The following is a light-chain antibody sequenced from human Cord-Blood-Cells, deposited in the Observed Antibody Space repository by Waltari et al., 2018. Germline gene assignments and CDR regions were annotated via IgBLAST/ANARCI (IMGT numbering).Light chain of an antibody. J-gene: IGKJ4*01. CDR2: GAS. CDR1: QSGSSSY. Sequence: EIVLTQSPGTLSLSPGERATLSCRASQSGSSSYLAWYQQKPGQAPRLLIYGASSRATGIPDRFSGSGSGTDFTLTISRLEPEDFAVYYCQQYGSSPQTFGGGTKVEIK. CDR3: QQYGSSPQT. V-gene: IGKV3-20*01.